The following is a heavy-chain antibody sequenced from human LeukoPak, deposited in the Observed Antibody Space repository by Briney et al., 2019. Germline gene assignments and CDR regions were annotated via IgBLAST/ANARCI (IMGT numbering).Heavy chain of an antibody. V-gene: IGHV4-39*01. Sequence: MTSETLSLTCTVSGGSISSSGYYWGWIRQPPGKGLEWIGSIYYSGATYYSPSLKSRVTISLDTSENQFSLKLNSVTAADTAVYYCARQGDGGYSYGNFDYWGQGTLVTVSS. J-gene: IGHJ4*02. CDR2: IYYSGAT. CDR1: GGSISSSGYY. D-gene: IGHD3-10*01. CDR3: ARQGDGGYSYGNFDY.